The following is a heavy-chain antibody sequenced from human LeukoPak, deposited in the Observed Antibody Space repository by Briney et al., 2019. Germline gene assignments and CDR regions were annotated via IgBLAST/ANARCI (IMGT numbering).Heavy chain of an antibody. D-gene: IGHD3-22*01. Sequence: SETLSLTCAVSGGSINNNHYYWGWIRQPPGKGLEWIGSIYYSGSTDYNPSLKSRVTISVETSKNQFSLKLSSVTAADTAVYYCARVTGYMIEDYFDYWGQGTLVTVSS. CDR3: ARVTGYMIEDYFDY. CDR1: GGSINNNHYY. V-gene: IGHV4-39*07. CDR2: IYYSGST. J-gene: IGHJ4*02.